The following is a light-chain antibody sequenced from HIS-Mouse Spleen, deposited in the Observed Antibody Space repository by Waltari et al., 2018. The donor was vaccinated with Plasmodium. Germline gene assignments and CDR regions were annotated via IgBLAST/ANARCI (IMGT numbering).Light chain of an antibody. V-gene: IGKV3-20*01. CDR3: QQYGSSPYT. CDR2: GAS. CDR1: QSVSSSY. Sequence: EIVLTQSPDTLSLSPGERATLSCRASQSVSSSYLAWYQQKPGQAPRLLINGASSRATGIPDRFSGSGSGTDFTLTISRLEPEDFAVYYCQQYGSSPYTFGQGTKLEIK. J-gene: IGKJ2*01.